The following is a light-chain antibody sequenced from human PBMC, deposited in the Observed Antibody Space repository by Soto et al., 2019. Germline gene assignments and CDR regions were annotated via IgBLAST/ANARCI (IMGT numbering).Light chain of an antibody. J-gene: IGKJ1*01. CDR1: HSLNGR. V-gene: IGKV1-5*01. Sequence: DIQMTQSPSTLSSSLGDRATITCRASHSLNGRLAWYRQRPGHAPDILIFDVSTLETGVPSRFSGTGAETESPLTISVLHHDDVATYYCQHDNYYATFGPGTTVEIK. CDR3: QHDNYYAT. CDR2: DVS.